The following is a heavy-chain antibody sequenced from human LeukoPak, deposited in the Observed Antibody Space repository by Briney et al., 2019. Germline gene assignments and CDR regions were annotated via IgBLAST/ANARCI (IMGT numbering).Heavy chain of an antibody. V-gene: IGHV3-66*01. Sequence: PGGSLRLSCAASGFTVSNNYMSWVRQAPGKGLEWVSVIYSGGSTYYADSVKGRFTISRDNSKNTLYLQMNSLRAEDTAVYYCAREVRARDLYCYYGMDVWGQGTTVTVSS. CDR2: IYSGGST. D-gene: IGHD2-2*01. J-gene: IGHJ6*02. CDR3: AREVRARDLYCYYGMDV. CDR1: GFTVSNNY.